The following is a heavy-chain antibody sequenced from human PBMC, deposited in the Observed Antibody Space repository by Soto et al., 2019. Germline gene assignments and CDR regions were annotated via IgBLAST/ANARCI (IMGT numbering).Heavy chain of an antibody. D-gene: IGHD4-17*01. CDR3: ARSEATVLDN. V-gene: IGHV4-4*02. Sequence: QVQLQESAPGLVKPSGTLSLTCTVSGGSMSSSNWWNWVRHPPGKGLEWIGEAHHSGRTNYNPSLKSRVTISVDKSKNHFSLKLSSVTAADTAVYYCARSEATVLDNWGQGTLVTVSS. CDR2: AHHSGRT. CDR1: GGSMSSSNW. J-gene: IGHJ4*02.